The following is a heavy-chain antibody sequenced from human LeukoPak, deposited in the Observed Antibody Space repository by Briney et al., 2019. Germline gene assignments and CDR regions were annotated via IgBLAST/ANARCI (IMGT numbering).Heavy chain of an antibody. Sequence: PSETLSLTCAVYGGSFSGYYWSWIRQPPGKGLEWIGEINHSGSTNYNPSLKSRVTMSVDTSKNQFSLKLSSVTAADTAVYYCARITMSVAFDIWGQGTMVTVSS. D-gene: IGHD3-10*02. V-gene: IGHV4-34*01. CDR3: ARITMSVAFDI. CDR1: GGSFSGYY. CDR2: INHSGST. J-gene: IGHJ3*02.